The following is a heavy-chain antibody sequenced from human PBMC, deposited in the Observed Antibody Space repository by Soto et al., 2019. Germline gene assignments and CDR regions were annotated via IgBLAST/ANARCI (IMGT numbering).Heavy chain of an antibody. CDR3: ARFAVETITRYYFDY. CDR2: ISSSSSYT. CDR1: GFTFSDYY. D-gene: IGHD3-10*01. Sequence: GGSLRLSCAASGFTFSDYYMSWIRQAPGKGLEWVSYISSSSSYTNYADSVKGRFTISRDNAKNSLYLQMNSLRAEDTAVYYCARFAVETITRYYFDYWGQGTLVTVSS. V-gene: IGHV3-11*06. J-gene: IGHJ4*02.